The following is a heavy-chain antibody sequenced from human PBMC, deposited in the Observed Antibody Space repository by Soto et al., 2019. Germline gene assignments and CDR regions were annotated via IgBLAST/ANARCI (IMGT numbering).Heavy chain of an antibody. CDR2: IDNDGIST. D-gene: IGHD1-26*01. CDR3: AQSKVGATSNYFDY. CDR1: GFTFSTYW. J-gene: IGHJ4*02. Sequence: PGGSLRLSCAASGFTFSTYWMHWVRQVPGKGLVWVSHIDNDGISTTYADSVKGRFTISRDNAKNTLYLQLNSLRAEDTAVYYCAQSKVGATSNYFDYWGQGTLVTVSS. V-gene: IGHV3-74*01.